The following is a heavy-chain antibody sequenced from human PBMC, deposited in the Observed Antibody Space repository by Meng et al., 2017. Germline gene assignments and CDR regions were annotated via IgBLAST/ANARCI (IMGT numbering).Heavy chain of an antibody. CDR1: GFTFSGSA. Sequence: EVQLVASGGGLVPPGGSLNLSCAASGFTFSGSAMHWVRQSSGKGLEWVGRIRSKANNYATAYAASVIGRFTISRDDSKNTAYLQMNSLKTEDTAAYYCSRLETTAFDYWGQGILVTVSS. J-gene: IGHJ4*02. D-gene: IGHD4-17*01. CDR2: IRSKANNYAT. V-gene: IGHV3-73*02. CDR3: SRLETTAFDY.